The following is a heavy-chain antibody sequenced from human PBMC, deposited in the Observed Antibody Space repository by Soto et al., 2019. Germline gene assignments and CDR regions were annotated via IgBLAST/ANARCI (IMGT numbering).Heavy chain of an antibody. CDR3: ARARGYSNSPAYNWFDP. D-gene: IGHD4-4*01. V-gene: IGHV4-31*03. CDR2: IYYSGST. CDR1: GGSISSGGYY. J-gene: IGHJ5*02. Sequence: QVQLQESGPGLVKPSQTLSLTCTVSGGSISSGGYYWSWIRQHPGKGLEWIGYIYYSGSTYYNPSLKSRVTISVDTAKNQFSLKLSSVTAADTAVYYCARARGYSNSPAYNWFDPWGQGTLVTVSS.